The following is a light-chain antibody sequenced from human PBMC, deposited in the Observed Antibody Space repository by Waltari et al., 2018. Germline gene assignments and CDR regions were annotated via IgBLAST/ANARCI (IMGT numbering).Light chain of an antibody. J-gene: IGLJ2*01. Sequence: QSLLTQPPSISGAPGQRVTISCSGGSSNIGRNRVTWYAQVPGTTPKLLMYRSDQRPSGVSDRFSGSKSGTSASLAITGLLSADEADYICATWDDSLNAWIFGGGTRLTVL. V-gene: IGLV1-44*01. CDR2: RSD. CDR3: ATWDDSLNAWI. CDR1: SSNIGRNR.